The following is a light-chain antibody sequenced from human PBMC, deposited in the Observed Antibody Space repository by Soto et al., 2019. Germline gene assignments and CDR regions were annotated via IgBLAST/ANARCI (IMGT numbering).Light chain of an antibody. CDR3: QHYHGWPIT. CDR1: QSVSSN. J-gene: IGKJ5*01. Sequence: EIVMTQSPATLSVSPGERATLSCRASQSVSSNLAWYQQKPGQAPRLLIYDASTRATGIPDRFSGSGSGTEFTLTISSLQSEDFAVYYCQHYHGWPITFGQGTRLEI. CDR2: DAS. V-gene: IGKV3D-15*01.